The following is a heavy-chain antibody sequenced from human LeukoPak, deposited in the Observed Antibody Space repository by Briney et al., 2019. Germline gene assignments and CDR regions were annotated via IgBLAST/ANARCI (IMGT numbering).Heavy chain of an antibody. CDR3: ARVARVRGVPAYMDV. V-gene: IGHV3-21*01. Sequence: AGGSLRLSCAASGFTFSSYSMNWVRQAPGKGLEWVSSISSSSSYIYYADSVKGRFTISRDNAKNSMYLQMNSLRAEDTAVYYCARVARVRGVPAYMDVWGQGTTVTVS. CDR2: ISSSSSYI. J-gene: IGHJ6*02. D-gene: IGHD3-10*01. CDR1: GFTFSSYS.